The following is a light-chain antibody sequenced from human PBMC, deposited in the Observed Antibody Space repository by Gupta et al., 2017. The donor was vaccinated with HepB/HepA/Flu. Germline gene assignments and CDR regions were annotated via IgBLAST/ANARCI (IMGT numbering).Light chain of an antibody. CDR1: QSITSW. V-gene: IGKV1-5*03. Sequence: DIQMTQSPSTLSASVGDRVTITCRASQSITSWLAWYQQKPGKAPKLLIYKASSLESGVPSRFGGSESGTEVTLTISSLQPDDFATYYCHQYNSNTWTCGQGTKVEIK. CDR2: KAS. J-gene: IGKJ1*01. CDR3: HQYNSNTWT.